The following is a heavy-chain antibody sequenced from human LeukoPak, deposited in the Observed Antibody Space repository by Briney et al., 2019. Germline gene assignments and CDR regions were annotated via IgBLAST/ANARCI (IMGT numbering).Heavy chain of an antibody. J-gene: IGHJ4*02. V-gene: IGHV3-74*01. D-gene: IGHD1-14*01. CDR2: INSDGSST. Sequence: GGSLRLSCAASGFTFSSYWMHWVRQAPGKGLVWVSRINSDGSSTSYADSVKGRFTIPRDNAKNTLYLQMNSLRAEDTAVYYCARVIRRQTFDYWGQGTLVTVSS. CDR1: GFTFSSYW. CDR3: ARVIRRQTFDY.